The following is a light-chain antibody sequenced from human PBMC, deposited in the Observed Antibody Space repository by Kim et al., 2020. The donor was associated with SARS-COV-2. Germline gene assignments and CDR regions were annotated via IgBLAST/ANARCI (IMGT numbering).Light chain of an antibody. CDR1: TSNIGTNT. CDR2: GSR. Sequence: GQPVPNSCSGRTSNIGTNTVNWYQNLPAAAPKLLICGSRQRTSGVPERFSGSHSGTSASLAISGLQSEDEADYYCAAWDDNLNGRIFGGGTQLTVL. V-gene: IGLV1-44*01. CDR3: AAWDDNLNGRI. J-gene: IGLJ2*01.